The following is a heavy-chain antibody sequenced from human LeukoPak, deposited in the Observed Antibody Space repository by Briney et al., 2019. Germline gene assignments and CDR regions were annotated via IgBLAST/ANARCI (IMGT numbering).Heavy chain of an antibody. J-gene: IGHJ4*02. CDR2: INPNSGGT. CDR1: GYTFTGYY. Sequence: ASVKVSCKASGYTFTGYYMHWVRQAPGQGLEWMGWINPNSGGTNYAQKFQGWVTMTRDTSISTAYMELSSLRSEDTAVYYCATDLGFILSYWGQGTLVTVSS. CDR3: ATDLGFILSY. D-gene: IGHD3-10*01. V-gene: IGHV1-2*04.